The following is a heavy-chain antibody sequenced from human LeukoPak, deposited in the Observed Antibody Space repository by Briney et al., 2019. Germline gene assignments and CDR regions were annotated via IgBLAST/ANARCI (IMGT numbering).Heavy chain of an antibody. CDR3: AREITTSRGAFDI. V-gene: IGHV4-4*07. D-gene: IGHD3-22*01. CDR1: GGSINSYY. J-gene: IGHJ3*02. CDR2: IYTSGCT. Sequence: PSETLSLTCTVSGGSINSYYWSWIRQRAGKGLEWIGRIYTSGCTNYNPSLKSRVTMSVDTSKNQFSLKLSSVTAADTAVYYCAREITTSRGAFDIWGQGTMVTVSS.